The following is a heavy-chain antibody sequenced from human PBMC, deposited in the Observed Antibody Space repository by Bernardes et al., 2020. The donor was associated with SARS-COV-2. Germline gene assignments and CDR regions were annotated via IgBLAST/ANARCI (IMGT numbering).Heavy chain of an antibody. Sequence: GGSLRLSCAASGFTVSSNYMSWVRKATGKGLEWVSVIYSGGSTYYADSKKGRFTISRDNSKNTLYLQMNSLRFEDTAVYYCARTLFNAFDIWGQVTMVTVSS. D-gene: IGHD3-16*01. V-gene: IGHV3-66*01. CDR3: ARTLFNAFDI. J-gene: IGHJ3*02. CDR2: IYSGGST. CDR1: GFTVSSNY.